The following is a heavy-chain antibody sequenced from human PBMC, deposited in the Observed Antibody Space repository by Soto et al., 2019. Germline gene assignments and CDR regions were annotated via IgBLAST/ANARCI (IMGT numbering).Heavy chain of an antibody. J-gene: IGHJ4*02. CDR1: GGSFSGYY. D-gene: IGHD6-13*01. CDR2: INHSGST. V-gene: IGHV4-34*01. CDR3: ARGKHEIAGQYYFDY. Sequence: SETLSLTCAVYGGSFSGYYWGWIRQPPGKGLEWIGEINHSGSTNYNPSLKSRVTISVDTSKNQFSLKLSSVTAADTAVYYCARGKHEIAGQYYFDYWGQGTLVTVSS.